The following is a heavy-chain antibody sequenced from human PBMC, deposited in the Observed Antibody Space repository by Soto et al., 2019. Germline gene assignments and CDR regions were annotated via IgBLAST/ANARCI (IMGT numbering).Heavy chain of an antibody. CDR1: GFTFSSYG. J-gene: IGHJ6*02. D-gene: IGHD3-10*01. CDR2: ISYDGSNK. Sequence: PGGSLRLSWAASGFTFSSYGMHWVRQAPGKGLEWVAVISYDGSNKYYADSVKGRFTISRDNSKNTLYLQMNSLRAEDTAVYYCAKDQGYYGSGSPYYYYGMDVWGQGTTVTVSS. CDR3: AKDQGYYGSGSPYYYYGMDV. V-gene: IGHV3-30*18.